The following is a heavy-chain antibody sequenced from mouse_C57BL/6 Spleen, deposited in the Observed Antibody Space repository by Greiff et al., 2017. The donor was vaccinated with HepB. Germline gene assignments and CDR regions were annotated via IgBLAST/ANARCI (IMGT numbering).Heavy chain of an antibody. Sequence: QVQLKESGPGLVAPSQRLSITCTVSGFSLTSYGVHWVRQPPGKGLEWLVVIWSDGSTTYNSALKSRLSISKDNSKSQVFLKMNSLQTDDTAMYYCARHSGTPYYAMDYWGQGTSVTVSS. CDR1: GFSLTSYG. CDR2: IWSDGST. J-gene: IGHJ4*01. CDR3: ARHSGTPYYAMDY. D-gene: IGHD4-1*01. V-gene: IGHV2-6-1*01.